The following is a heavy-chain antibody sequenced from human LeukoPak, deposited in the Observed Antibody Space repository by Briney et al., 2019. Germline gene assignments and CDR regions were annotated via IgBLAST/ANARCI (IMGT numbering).Heavy chain of an antibody. D-gene: IGHD3-22*01. V-gene: IGHV3-48*01. J-gene: IGHJ4*02. CDR1: GFTFSSYH. Sequence: GGSLRLSCVGSGFTFSSYHMNWVRQAPGKGSEWVSYISSSSSTTYYADSVKGRFTISRDNAKNSLYLQTNSLRAEDTAVYYCARAQYYSDSTGYYYLHDWGQGTLVTVSS. CDR2: ISSSSSTT. CDR3: ARAQYYSDSTGYYYLHD.